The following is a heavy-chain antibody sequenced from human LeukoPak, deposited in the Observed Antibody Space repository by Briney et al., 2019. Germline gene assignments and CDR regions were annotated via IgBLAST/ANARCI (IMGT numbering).Heavy chain of an antibody. Sequence: GGSLRLSCAASGFTFSSYAVHWVRQAPGRGLEWVVVISYDGTNKYYADSVKGRFTISRDNSKSTLYLQMNSLRAEDTAVYYCARDRSVTTDYYYDMDVWGQGTTVTVSS. CDR3: ARDRSVTTDYYYDMDV. J-gene: IGHJ6*02. CDR2: ISYDGTNK. D-gene: IGHD4-17*01. V-gene: IGHV3-30-3*01. CDR1: GFTFSSYA.